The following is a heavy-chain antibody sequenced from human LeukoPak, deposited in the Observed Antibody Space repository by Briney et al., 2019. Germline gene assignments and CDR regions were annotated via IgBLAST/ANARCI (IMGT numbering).Heavy chain of an antibody. J-gene: IGHJ3*02. CDR3: AKGVFIVVVPAALDAFDI. CDR2: ISGSGGST. D-gene: IGHD2-2*01. CDR1: GFPFSSYA. V-gene: IGHV3-23*01. Sequence: GGSLSLSCAASGFPFSSYAMSWVRQAPGKGLEWVSAISGSGGSTYYADSVKGRFTISRDNSKNTLYLQMNSLRAEDTAVYYCAKGVFIVVVPAALDAFDIWGQGTMVTVSS.